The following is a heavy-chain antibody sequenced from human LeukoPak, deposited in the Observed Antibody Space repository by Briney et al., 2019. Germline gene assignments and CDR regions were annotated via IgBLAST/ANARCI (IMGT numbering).Heavy chain of an antibody. V-gene: IGHV4-34*01. D-gene: IGHD5-12*01. CDR2: INHSGST. J-gene: IGHJ4*02. CDR1: GGFFSGYY. Sequence: SETLSLTWAVYGGFFSGYYWSWIRQPPGKGLEWIGEINHSGSTNYNQSLKSRVTISVDTSKNQFSLKLSSVTAADTAVYYCASDIVATFDYWGQGTLVTVSS. CDR3: ASDIVATFDY.